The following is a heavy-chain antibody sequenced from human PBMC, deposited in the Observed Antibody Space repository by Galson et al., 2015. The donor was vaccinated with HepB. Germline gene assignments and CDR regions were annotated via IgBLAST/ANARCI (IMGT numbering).Heavy chain of an antibody. CDR3: AKGNAGITMIVVVVTTCDY. J-gene: IGHJ4*02. CDR1: GFTFSNYA. V-gene: IGHV3-23*01. D-gene: IGHD3-22*01. CDR2: IRGSGGST. Sequence: SLRLSCAASGFTFSNYAMSWVRQAPGKGLEWVSGIRGSGGSTFYADSVKGRFTISRDNSKNTLFLQMNSLRAEDTAIYYCAKGNAGITMIVVVVTTCDYWGQGTLVTVSS.